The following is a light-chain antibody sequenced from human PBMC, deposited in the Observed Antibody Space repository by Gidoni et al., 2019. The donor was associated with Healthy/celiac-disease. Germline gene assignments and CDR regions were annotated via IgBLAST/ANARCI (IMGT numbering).Light chain of an antibody. Sequence: DIQMTQSPSTLSASVGDRVTITCRASQSISSWLAWYQQKPGKAPKLLIYKASSLESGVPSRFSGSGSGTEFTLTISSLQPDDFATYYCKQYNSYYTFGQXTKLEIK. CDR2: KAS. CDR3: KQYNSYYT. V-gene: IGKV1-5*03. CDR1: QSISSW. J-gene: IGKJ2*01.